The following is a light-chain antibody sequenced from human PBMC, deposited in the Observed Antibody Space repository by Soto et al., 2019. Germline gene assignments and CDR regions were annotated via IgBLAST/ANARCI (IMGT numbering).Light chain of an antibody. CDR3: SSYTTSSTYV. CDR2: EVS. CDR1: SGDVGNYNY. J-gene: IGLJ1*01. V-gene: IGLV2-14*01. Sequence: QSALTQPASVSGSPGQSITISCIGTSGDVGNYNYVSWYQQHPGKVPKLVIYEVSNRPSGVSHRFSGSKSGNTASLTISGLQAEDEADYYCSSYTTSSTYVFGTGTKVTVL.